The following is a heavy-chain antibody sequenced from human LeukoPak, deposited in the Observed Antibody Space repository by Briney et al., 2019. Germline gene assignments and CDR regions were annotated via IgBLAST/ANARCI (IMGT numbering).Heavy chain of an antibody. D-gene: IGHD6-13*01. V-gene: IGHV1-8*02. Sequence: ASVKVSCKASGYTFTSYDINWVRQATGQGLEWMGWMNPNSGNTGYAQKFQGRVTMTRNTSISTAYMELSSLRSEDTAVYYCARVRDSSSWYIAVAGQNWFDPWGQGTLVTVSS. J-gene: IGHJ5*02. CDR3: ARVRDSSSWYIAVAGQNWFDP. CDR2: MNPNSGNT. CDR1: GYTFTSYD.